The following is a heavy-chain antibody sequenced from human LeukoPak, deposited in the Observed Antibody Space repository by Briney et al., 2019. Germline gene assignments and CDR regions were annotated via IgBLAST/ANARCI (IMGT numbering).Heavy chain of an antibody. CDR2: INPSGGST. V-gene: IGHV1-46*01. CDR3: ARLPCSGSCYSFWFDP. J-gene: IGHJ5*02. D-gene: IGHD2-15*01. Sequence: ASVKVSCKASGYTFTSYYMHWVRQAPGQGLEWMGIINPSGGSTSYAQKFQGRVTMTRDTSTSTVYMELSSLRSEDTAVYYCARLPCSGSCYSFWFDPWGQGTLVTVSS. CDR1: GYTFTSYY.